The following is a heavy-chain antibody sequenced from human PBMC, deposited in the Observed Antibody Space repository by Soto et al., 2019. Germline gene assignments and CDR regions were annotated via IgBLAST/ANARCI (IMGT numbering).Heavy chain of an antibody. V-gene: IGHV4-59*01. J-gene: IGHJ4*02. CDR3: ARNNPLGDHVDY. Sequence: SETLSLTCTVSGGSISSYYWSWIRQPPGKGLEWIAYIYYSGSTDYNPSLKSRVTISVDTSRNQFSLKLSSVTAADTAVYYCARNNPLGDHVDYWGQGTLVTVSS. CDR2: IYYSGST. D-gene: IGHD3-16*01. CDR1: GGSISSYY.